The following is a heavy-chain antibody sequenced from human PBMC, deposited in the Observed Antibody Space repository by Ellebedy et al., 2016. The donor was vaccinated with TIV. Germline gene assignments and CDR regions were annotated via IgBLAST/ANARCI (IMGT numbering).Heavy chain of an antibody. D-gene: IGHD6-19*01. CDR3: ATVVLAVAGTGPDY. V-gene: IGHV1-2*04. J-gene: IGHJ4*02. CDR1: GYTFTGYY. CDR2: INPNSGGT. Sequence: ASVKVSXXASGYTFTGYYMHWVRQAPGQGLEWMGWINPNSGGTNYAQKFQGWVTMTRDTSISTAYMELSRLRSEDTAVYYCATVVLAVAGTGPDYWGQGTLVTVSS.